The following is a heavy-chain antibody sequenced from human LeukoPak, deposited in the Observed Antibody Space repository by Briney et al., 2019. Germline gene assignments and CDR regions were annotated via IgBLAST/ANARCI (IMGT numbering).Heavy chain of an antibody. Sequence: SGGSLRLSCAASGFTFGTYNINWVRQAPGKGLEWVSSISSSSIYIYYADSVKGRFTISRDNAKNSLYLQMNSLRAEDTAVYYCARDPHYYDSSGSGYWGQGTLVTVSS. D-gene: IGHD3-22*01. V-gene: IGHV3-21*01. CDR1: GFTFGTYN. J-gene: IGHJ4*02. CDR3: ARDPHYYDSSGSGY. CDR2: ISSSSIYI.